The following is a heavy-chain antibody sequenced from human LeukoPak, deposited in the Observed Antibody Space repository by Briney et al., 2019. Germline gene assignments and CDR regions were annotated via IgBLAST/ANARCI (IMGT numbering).Heavy chain of an antibody. CDR2: ISAYNGNT. CDR1: GYTFTSYG. V-gene: IGHV1-18*01. J-gene: IGHJ4*02. Sequence: ASVKVSCKASGYTFTSYGMSWVRQAPGQGLEWMGWISAYNGNTNYAQKLQGRVTMTTDTSTSTAYMELRSLRSDDTAVYYCARGASSYYDSSDYFDYWGQGTLVTVSS. D-gene: IGHD3-22*01. CDR3: ARGASSYYDSSDYFDY.